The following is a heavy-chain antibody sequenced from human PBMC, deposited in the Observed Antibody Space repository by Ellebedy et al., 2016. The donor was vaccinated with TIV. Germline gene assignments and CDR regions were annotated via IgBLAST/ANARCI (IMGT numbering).Heavy chain of an antibody. V-gene: IGHV3-23*01. Sequence: GESLMISCAAPGFRFSSYAMNWLRQAPGKGLAWVPGISDSGDTTYYPDSVKGRFTISRDNSKNTLYLQMNSLRVEDTAVYYCAKQKSTSAGSSDIWGQGAMVTVSS. CDR3: AKQKSTSAGSSDI. D-gene: IGHD2-2*01. J-gene: IGHJ3*02. CDR1: GFRFSSYA. CDR2: ISDSGDTT.